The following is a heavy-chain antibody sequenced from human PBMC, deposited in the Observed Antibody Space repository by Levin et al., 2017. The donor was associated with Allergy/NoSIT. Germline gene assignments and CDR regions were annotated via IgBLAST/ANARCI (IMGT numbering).Heavy chain of an antibody. CDR2: IYYSGST. CDR3: GRASSSLYGMDV. D-gene: IGHD6-13*01. J-gene: IGHJ6*02. CDR1: GGSISTYY. V-gene: IGHV4-59*01. Sequence: LSQTLSLTCTVSGGSISTYYWSWIRQPPGKGLEWIGYIYYSGSTNYKPSLKSRVTISVDTSKNQFSLKLSSVTAADTAVYYCGRASSSLYGMDVWGQGTTVTVSS.